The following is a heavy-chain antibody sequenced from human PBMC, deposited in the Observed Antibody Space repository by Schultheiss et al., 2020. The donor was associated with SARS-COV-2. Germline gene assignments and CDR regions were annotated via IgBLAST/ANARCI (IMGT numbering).Heavy chain of an antibody. Sequence: SGPTLVKPTQTLTLTCTFSGFSLSTSGVGVGWMRQPPGKALEWLALIYWDDDKRYSPSLKSRLTITKDTSKNQVVLTMTNMDPVDTATYYCARTIVGANFDYWGQGTLVTVSS. CDR1: GFSLSTSGVG. CDR3: ARTIVGANFDY. D-gene: IGHD1-26*01. V-gene: IGHV2-5*02. CDR2: IYWDDDK. J-gene: IGHJ4*02.